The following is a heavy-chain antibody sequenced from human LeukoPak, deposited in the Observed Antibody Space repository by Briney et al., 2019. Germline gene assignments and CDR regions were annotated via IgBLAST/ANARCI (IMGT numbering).Heavy chain of an antibody. CDR3: ASLLRAGVDY. V-gene: IGHV4-59*08. CDR2: NYYSGST. CDR1: GGSISSYY. J-gene: IGHJ4*02. Sequence: PSETLSLTCTVSGGSISSYYWSWIRQPPGKGLEWIGYNYYSGSTNYNPSLKSRVTISVYTSKNQFSLKLSSVTAADTAVYYCASLLRAGVDYWGQGTLVTVSS. D-gene: IGHD6-13*01.